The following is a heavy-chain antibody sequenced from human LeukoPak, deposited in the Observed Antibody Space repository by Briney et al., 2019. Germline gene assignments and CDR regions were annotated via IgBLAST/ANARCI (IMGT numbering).Heavy chain of an antibody. V-gene: IGHV4-39*01. CDR3: ARVVGYGSGSYDGPFDY. J-gene: IGHJ4*02. CDR2: IYYSGGT. Sequence: SETLSLTCTVSGGFISSSNYYWDWIRQPPGKGLEWIGSIYYSGGTYYNPSLKSRVTISVDTSKYQFSLKLSSVTAADTAVYYCARVVGYGSGSYDGPFDYWGQGTLVTVSS. CDR1: GGFISSSNYY. D-gene: IGHD3-10*01.